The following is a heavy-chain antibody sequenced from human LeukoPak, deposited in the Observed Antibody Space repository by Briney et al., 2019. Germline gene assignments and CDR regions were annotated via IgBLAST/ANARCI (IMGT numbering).Heavy chain of an antibody. D-gene: IGHD4-17*01. CDR3: AREEFYDYGDYVAYYYYGMDV. V-gene: IGHV4-31*03. Sequence: SETLSLTCTVSGGSISSGGYYWSWIRQHPGKGLEWIGYIYYSGSTYYNPSLKSRVTISVDTSKNQFSLKLSSVTAADTAVYYCAREEFYDYGDYVAYYYYGMDVWGQGTTVTVSS. CDR1: GGSISSGGYY. CDR2: IYYSGST. J-gene: IGHJ6*02.